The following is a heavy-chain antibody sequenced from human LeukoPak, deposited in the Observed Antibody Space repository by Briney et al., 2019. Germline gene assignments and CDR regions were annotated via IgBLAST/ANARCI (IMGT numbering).Heavy chain of an antibody. CDR2: INRDGSST. CDR1: GFTFSSYW. Sequence: GGSLRLSCGASGFTFSSYWMHWVRQAPGKGLVWVSRINRDGSSTSYADSVKGRFTISRDNAKNTLDLQMNSLRAEDTAVYYCARDSGTDDAFDIWGQGTMVTVSS. V-gene: IGHV3-74*01. CDR3: ARDSGTDDAFDI. J-gene: IGHJ3*02. D-gene: IGHD1-1*01.